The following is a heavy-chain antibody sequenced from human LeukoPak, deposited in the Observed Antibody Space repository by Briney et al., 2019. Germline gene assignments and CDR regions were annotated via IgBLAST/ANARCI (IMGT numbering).Heavy chain of an antibody. J-gene: IGHJ4*02. V-gene: IGHV3-9*01. CDR1: GFTFSEYG. CDR3: GKGSVNMVRGVVDY. Sequence: GGSLRLSCTASGFTFSEYGIHWVRQAPGKGLEWVSGISWNSGSIGYADSVRGRFTISRDNAKNSLYLQMNSLRTEDTALYYCGKGSVNMVRGVVDYWGQGTLVTVSS. CDR2: ISWNSGSI. D-gene: IGHD3-10*01.